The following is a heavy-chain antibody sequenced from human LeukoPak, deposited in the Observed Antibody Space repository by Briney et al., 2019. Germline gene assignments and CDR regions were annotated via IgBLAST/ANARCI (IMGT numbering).Heavy chain of an antibody. CDR2: INHSGST. V-gene: IGHV4-34*01. Sequence: SETLSLTCAVYGGSFSGYYWSWIRQPPGKGLEWIGEINHSGSTNYNPSLKSRVTISVDTSKNQFSLKLSSVTAADTAVYYCARWGYTRFEYWGQGTLVTVSS. D-gene: IGHD5-24*01. J-gene: IGHJ4*02. CDR3: ARWGYTRFEY. CDR1: GGSFSGYY.